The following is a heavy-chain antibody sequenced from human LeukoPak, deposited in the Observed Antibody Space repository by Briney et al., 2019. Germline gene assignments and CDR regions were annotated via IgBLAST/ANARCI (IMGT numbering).Heavy chain of an antibody. J-gene: IGHJ4*02. CDR3: ARGPPNWGYDY. V-gene: IGHV1-3*01. CDR2: INAGNGNT. D-gene: IGHD7-27*01. Sequence: ASVNVSCKASGYTFTSYAMHWVRQAPGQRLEWMGWINAGNGNTKYSQKFQGRVTITRDTSASTAYMELSSLRSEDTAVYYCARGPPNWGYDYWGPGTLVTVSS. CDR1: GYTFTSYA.